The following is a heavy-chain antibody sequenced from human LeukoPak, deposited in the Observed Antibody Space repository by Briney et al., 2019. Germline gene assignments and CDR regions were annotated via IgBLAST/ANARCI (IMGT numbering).Heavy chain of an antibody. CDR3: ASQSALAAAGTFLDY. CDR1: GFTFSDYY. CDR2: ISSSGSTI. J-gene: IGHJ4*02. Sequence: GGSLRLSCAASGFTFSDYYMSWIRQAPGKGLEWVSYISSSGSTIYYADSVKGRFTISRDNAKNSLYLQMNSLRAEDTAVYYCASQSALAAAGTFLDYWGQGTLVTVSS. D-gene: IGHD6-13*01. V-gene: IGHV3-11*01.